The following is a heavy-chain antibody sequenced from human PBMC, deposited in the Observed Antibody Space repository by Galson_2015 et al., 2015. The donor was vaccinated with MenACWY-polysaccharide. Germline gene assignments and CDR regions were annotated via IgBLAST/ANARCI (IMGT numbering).Heavy chain of an antibody. CDR2: IWSGGNNK. CDR3: ARDGQASSPYCMDV. V-gene: IGHV3-33*01. Sequence: SLRLSCAASGFTSRSHAMHWVRQAPGKGLEWVTQIWSGGNNKYYADSVKGRFTVSRDDSENTVYLRMNCLRAEDTAVYYCARDGQASSPYCMDVWGQGTTVTVSS. J-gene: IGHJ6*02. CDR1: GFTSRSHA.